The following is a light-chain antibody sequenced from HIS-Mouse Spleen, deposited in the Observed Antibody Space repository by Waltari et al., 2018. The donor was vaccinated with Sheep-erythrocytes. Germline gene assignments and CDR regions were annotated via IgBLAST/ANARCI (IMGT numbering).Light chain of an antibody. J-gene: IGLJ1*01. Sequence: QSALTQPPSASGSPGQSVTISCTGTSSDVGGYNYVSWYQQHPGKAPKLMIYEVSKRPSGFRECFLGSKSGNTASLTVSGLQAEDEADYYCSSYAGSNNYVFGTGTKVTVL. CDR3: SSYAGSNNYV. V-gene: IGLV2-8*01. CDR1: SSDVGGYNY. CDR2: EVS.